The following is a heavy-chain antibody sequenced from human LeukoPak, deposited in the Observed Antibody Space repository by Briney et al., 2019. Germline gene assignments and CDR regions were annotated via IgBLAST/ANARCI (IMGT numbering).Heavy chain of an antibody. V-gene: IGHV2-5*02. CDR3: AHANYLWGWFDY. J-gene: IGHJ4*02. Sequence: SGPTLVNPTQTLTLTCTFSGFSLSTSGVGVGWIRQPPGKALEWLALIYWDDDKRYSPSLKSRVTITKDTSKNQVVLTMTNADPVDTATYYCAHANYLWGWFDYWGQGTLVTVSS. CDR2: IYWDDDK. CDR1: GFSLSTSGVG. D-gene: IGHD3-16*01.